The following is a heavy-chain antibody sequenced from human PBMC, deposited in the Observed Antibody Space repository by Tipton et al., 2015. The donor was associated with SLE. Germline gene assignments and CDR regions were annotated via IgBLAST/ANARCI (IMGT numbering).Heavy chain of an antibody. J-gene: IGHJ4*02. CDR3: TGEWQQVVGVAY. Sequence: TLSLTCTVSGVSISRSSYYWGWIRQSPGQGLEWLGNVFLSGTTFYNPSLKSRISISVDTSINQFSLNLSPVNAADTAVYYCTGEWQQVVGVAYWGLGALVTVSS. V-gene: IGHV4-39*07. CDR2: VFLSGTT. D-gene: IGHD3-16*01. CDR1: GVSISRSSYY.